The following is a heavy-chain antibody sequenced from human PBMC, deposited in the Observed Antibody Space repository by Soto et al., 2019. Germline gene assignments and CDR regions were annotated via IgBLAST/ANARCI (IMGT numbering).Heavy chain of an antibody. V-gene: IGHV3-9*01. J-gene: IGHJ6*03. D-gene: IGHD1-7*01. CDR1: GFTFDDYA. CDR2: ISWNSGSI. Sequence: GGSLRLSCAASGFTFDDYAMHWVRQAPGKGLEWVSGISWNSGSIGYADSVKGRFTISRDNAKNSLYLQMNSLRAEDTALYYCAKERVPWNYVSYMDVWGKGITVTVSS. CDR3: AKERVPWNYVSYMDV.